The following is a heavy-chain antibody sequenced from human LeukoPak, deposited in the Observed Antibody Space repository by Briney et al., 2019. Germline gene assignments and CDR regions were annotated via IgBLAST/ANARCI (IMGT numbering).Heavy chain of an antibody. J-gene: IGHJ4*02. V-gene: IGHV4-61*02. D-gene: IGHD1-14*01. Sequence: NPSETLSLTCTVSGDSVSSDNYYWSWIRQPAGKGLEWIERIYPSGSTKYNPSLKSRVTMSVDTSKNQFSLQLTSVTAADTAIYYCASSRQVITLFDYWGQGTLVTVSS. CDR3: ASSRQVITLFDY. CDR2: IYPSGST. CDR1: GDSVSSDNYY.